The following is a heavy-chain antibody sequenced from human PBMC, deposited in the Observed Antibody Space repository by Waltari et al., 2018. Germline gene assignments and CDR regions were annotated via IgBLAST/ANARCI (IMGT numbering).Heavy chain of an antibody. Sequence: EVQLVESGGGLIQPGGSLRLSCAASGFTVSDNYMSWVRQAPGKGVEWVSIIYPGGSTKYADSVKGRFTISRDNSKNTLFLQMNSLRAEDTAVFYCTTAAYYYAPADYWGQGTLVTVSS. CDR1: GFTVSDNY. D-gene: IGHD3-10*01. CDR2: IYPGGST. CDR3: TTAAYYYAPADY. V-gene: IGHV3-53*01. J-gene: IGHJ4*02.